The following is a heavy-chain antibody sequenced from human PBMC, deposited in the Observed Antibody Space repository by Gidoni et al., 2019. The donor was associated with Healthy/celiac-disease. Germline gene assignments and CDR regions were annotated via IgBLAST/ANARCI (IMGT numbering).Heavy chain of an antibody. J-gene: IGHJ4*02. V-gene: IGHV4-34*01. CDR1: GGSFSGYY. CDR2: INHSGST. CDR3: ARSLTSSWYGKDY. D-gene: IGHD6-13*01. Sequence: QVQLQQRGAGLLKPSETLSLTCAVYGGSFSGYYWSWIRQPPGKGLAWSGEINHSGSTNYNPSLKSRVTISVDTSKNQFSLKLSSVTAADTAVYYCARSLTSSWYGKDYWGQGTLVTVSS.